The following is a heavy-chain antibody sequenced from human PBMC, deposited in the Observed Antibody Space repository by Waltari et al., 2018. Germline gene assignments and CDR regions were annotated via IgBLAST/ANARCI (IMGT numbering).Heavy chain of an antibody. CDR1: GFVFSNFW. CDR3: VRVGEENSNSQYRWFDA. Sequence: DVQLVESGGGLVQPGGSLRLSCVVSGFVFSNFWMLWARQAPGKGLEWVANIKKDGSEIHYVDSVKGRFTISRDNAKKSVYLQMNSLRVEDTAVYFCVRVGEENSNSQYRWFDAWGQGSLVTVSS. CDR2: IKKDGSEI. V-gene: IGHV3-7*01. J-gene: IGHJ5*02. D-gene: IGHD3-16*02.